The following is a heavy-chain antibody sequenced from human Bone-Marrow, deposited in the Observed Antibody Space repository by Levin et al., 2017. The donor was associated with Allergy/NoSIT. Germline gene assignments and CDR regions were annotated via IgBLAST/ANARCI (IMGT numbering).Heavy chain of an antibody. CDR1: GFTFDDFA. V-gene: IGHV3-9*01. CDR3: AKVPSSFGGSYYFHH. J-gene: IGHJ1*01. Sequence: SLKISCAASGFTFDDFAMHWVRQVPEKGLEWVSGINWNSNTKDYADYVKGRFTISRDNAKNSLYLQMNSLRPEDTAFYYCAKVPSSFGGSYYFHHWGRGTLVTVSS. CDR2: INWNSNTK. D-gene: IGHD3-16*01.